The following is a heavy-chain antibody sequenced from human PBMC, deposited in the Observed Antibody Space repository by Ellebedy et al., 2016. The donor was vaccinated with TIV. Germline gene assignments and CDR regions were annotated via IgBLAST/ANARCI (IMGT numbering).Heavy chain of an antibody. CDR1: GFSFSTYA. V-gene: IGHV3-21*01. J-gene: IGHJ6*02. CDR3: ARDDDLGDNGLDV. D-gene: IGHD3-16*01. Sequence: GESLKISXTASGFSFSTYAMNWVRQAPGKGLEWVSYISSGSSYIFYADSMKGRFTISRDNAKNSLYLQMNSLRADDTAVYYCARDDDLGDNGLDVWGQGTTVTVSS. CDR2: ISSGSSYI.